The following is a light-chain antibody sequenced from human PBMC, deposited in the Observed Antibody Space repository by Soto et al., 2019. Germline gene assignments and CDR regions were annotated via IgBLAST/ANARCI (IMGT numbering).Light chain of an antibody. CDR1: RGISSN. Sequence: EIVMPQYPGTLSVSPGERSTLSCMASRGISSNLAWYQQKPGQAPRLLIYGASTRATGIPARFSGSGSGTEFTLTISSLQSEDFAVYYCHQYNNWPPWTFGQGTKVDIK. CDR2: GAS. V-gene: IGKV3-15*01. CDR3: HQYNNWPPWT. J-gene: IGKJ1*01.